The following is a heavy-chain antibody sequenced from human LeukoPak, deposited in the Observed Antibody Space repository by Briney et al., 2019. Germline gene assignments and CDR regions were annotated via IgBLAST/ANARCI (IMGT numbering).Heavy chain of an antibody. CDR3: ARDTPIPAPGTLTDAFDI. V-gene: IGHV3-7*01. D-gene: IGHD6-13*01. J-gene: IGHJ3*02. CDR2: IKQDGSEK. Sequence: PGGSLRLSCAASGFTFSTYWMSWVRQAPGKGLEWVANIKQDGSEKYYVDSVKGRFTISGDNAKNSLYLQMNSLRAEDTAVYYCARDTPIPAPGTLTDAFDIWGQGTMVTVSS. CDR1: GFTFSTYW.